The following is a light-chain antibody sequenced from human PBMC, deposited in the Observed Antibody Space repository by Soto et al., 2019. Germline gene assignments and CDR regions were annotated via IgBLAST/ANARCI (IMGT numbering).Light chain of an antibody. Sequence: DIVMTQSPLSLPVTPGEPASISCRSSQSLLHSNAYNYLDWFLQKPGQSPQLLIYLTSTRASGVPDRFSGSGSDTNFTLKISRVEAEDVGVYYCMQSLQTPRTFGQGTKVEIK. CDR2: LTS. V-gene: IGKV2-28*01. CDR1: QSLLHSNAYNY. J-gene: IGKJ1*01. CDR3: MQSLQTPRT.